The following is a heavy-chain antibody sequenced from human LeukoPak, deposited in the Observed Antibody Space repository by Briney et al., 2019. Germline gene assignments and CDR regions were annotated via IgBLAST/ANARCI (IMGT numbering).Heavy chain of an antibody. CDR2: INAYNGNT. CDR1: GYSFTSYD. D-gene: IGHD3-22*01. J-gene: IGHJ6*02. CDR3: ARAYYYDSSGYYYAHYYYCYGMDV. V-gene: IGHV1-18*01. Sequence: ASVKVSCKASGYSFTSYDISWVRQAPGQGLEWMGRINAYNGNTNYAQKIQGRVTMTTDTSTSTAYMELRSLRSDDTAVYYCARAYYYDSSGYYYAHYYYCYGMDVWGQGTTVTVSS.